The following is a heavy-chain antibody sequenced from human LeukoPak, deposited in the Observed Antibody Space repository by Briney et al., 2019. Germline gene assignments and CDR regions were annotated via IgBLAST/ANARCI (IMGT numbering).Heavy chain of an antibody. CDR3: AREVRIYATP. Sequence: SETLSLTCSVSGGPISSGGYYWSWMRQPPGKGLEWIGYIYHSGSTYYNASLKCRVTISVDRSKNQFGVKLSSVTAANTAVYYCAREVRIYATPWGQGTLVTVSS. D-gene: IGHD5/OR15-5a*01. CDR2: IYHSGST. CDR1: GGPISSGGYY. J-gene: IGHJ5*02. V-gene: IGHV4-30-2*01.